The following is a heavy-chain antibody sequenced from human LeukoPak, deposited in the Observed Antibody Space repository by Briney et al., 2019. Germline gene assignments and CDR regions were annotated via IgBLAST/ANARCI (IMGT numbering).Heavy chain of an antibody. J-gene: IGHJ4*02. D-gene: IGHD3-22*01. CDR1: GYTFTNYW. Sequence: GESLKISCKGSGYTFTNYWVGWVRQMPGKGLEWMGTIHPNNSDSRYNPSFRGQVTISVDRSITTAYLLWKSPKASDTAIYYCALSNEAFDSAGYFDYWGQGTLVTVSS. V-gene: IGHV5-51*01. CDR2: IHPNNSDS. CDR3: ALSNEAFDSAGYFDY.